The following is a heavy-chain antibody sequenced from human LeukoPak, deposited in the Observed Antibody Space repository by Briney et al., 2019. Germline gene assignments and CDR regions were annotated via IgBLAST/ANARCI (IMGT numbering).Heavy chain of an antibody. Sequence: GGSLRLSCAASGFTFSTYTMSWVRQAPGKGLEWVSAIIGSGGDTYYADSVKGRFTISRDNSKNTLYLQMSSLRAEDTAVYYCAKDIWVSAAGMFDYWGQGTLVTVSS. CDR2: IIGSGGDT. CDR1: GFTFSTYT. CDR3: AKDIWVSAAGMFDY. J-gene: IGHJ4*02. D-gene: IGHD6-13*01. V-gene: IGHV3-23*01.